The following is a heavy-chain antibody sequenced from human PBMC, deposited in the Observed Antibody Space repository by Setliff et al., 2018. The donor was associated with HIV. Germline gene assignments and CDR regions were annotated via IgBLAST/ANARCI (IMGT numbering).Heavy chain of an antibody. D-gene: IGHD2-2*01. CDR3: VRGYCSSTTCYEDYYYMDV. CDR1: GGSISGYY. CDR2: IFFTGNT. Sequence: SETLSLTCTVSGGSISGYYWSWIRQPPGKGLEYIGIIFFTGNTIYNPSLKARVTLSVDMSKNQVFLRLSSVTAADTAVYYCVRGYCSSTTCYEDYYYMDVWGKGSTVTVSS. J-gene: IGHJ6*03. V-gene: IGHV4-59*01.